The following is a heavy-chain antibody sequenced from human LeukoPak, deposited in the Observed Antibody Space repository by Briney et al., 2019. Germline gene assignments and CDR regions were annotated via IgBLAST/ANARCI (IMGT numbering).Heavy chain of an antibody. CDR3: ARSVIRGVIRGSWFDP. CDR1: GFTFRSYW. J-gene: IGHJ5*02. CDR2: IKQDGSDK. V-gene: IGHV3-7*01. Sequence: PGGSLRLSCAASGFTFRSYWMSWVRQAPGKGLEWVANIKQDGSDKYYVDSVKGRFTISRDNAKNSLYLQMNSLRAEDTAVYYCARSVIRGVIRGSWFDPWGQGTLVTVSS. D-gene: IGHD3-10*01.